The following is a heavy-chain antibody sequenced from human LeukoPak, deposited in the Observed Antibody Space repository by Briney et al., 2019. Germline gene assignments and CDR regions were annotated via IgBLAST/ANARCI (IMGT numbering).Heavy chain of an antibody. CDR1: GGSISSGDYY. CDR3: ARTGGTIDY. CDR2: IYYSGST. D-gene: IGHD2-8*02. Sequence: SETLSLTCTVSGGSISSGDYYWIWIRQPPGKGLEWIGYIYYSGSTYYNPSLKSRVTISVDTSKNQFSLKLNSVTAADTAVYYCARTGGTIDYWGQGTLVTVSS. V-gene: IGHV4-30-4*01. J-gene: IGHJ4*02.